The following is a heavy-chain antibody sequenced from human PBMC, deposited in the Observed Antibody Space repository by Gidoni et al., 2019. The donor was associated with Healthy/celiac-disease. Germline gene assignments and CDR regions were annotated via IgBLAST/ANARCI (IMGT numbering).Heavy chain of an antibody. V-gene: IGHV3-7*01. Sequence: ELQLVESGGGLVQPGGSLRLSCAASGSTFSSHWMSWVRQAPGKGLEWVANIKQDGSEKYYVDSVKGRFTISRDNAKNSLYLQMNSLRAEDTAVYYCARVSSGFMLAAFDIWGQGTMVTVSS. D-gene: IGHD6-19*01. J-gene: IGHJ3*02. CDR2: IKQDGSEK. CDR3: ARVSSGFMLAAFDI. CDR1: GSTFSSHW.